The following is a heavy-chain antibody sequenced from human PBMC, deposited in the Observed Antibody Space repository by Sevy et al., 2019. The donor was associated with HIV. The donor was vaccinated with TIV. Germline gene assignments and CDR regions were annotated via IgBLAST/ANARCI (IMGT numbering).Heavy chain of an antibody. CDR1: GGSIISGDYY. V-gene: IGHV4-30-4*01. J-gene: IGHJ6*02. CDR3: ARDVGDYGDKSYYYGMDV. D-gene: IGHD4-17*01. CDR2: IHYTGST. Sequence: SETLSLTCSVSGGSIISGDYYLSWVRQPPGRGLEWIGYIHYTGSTDYNPSLESRVTISVDTSKNQFSLKLTSVTAADTAVYYCARDVGDYGDKSYYYGMDVWGRGTTVTVSS.